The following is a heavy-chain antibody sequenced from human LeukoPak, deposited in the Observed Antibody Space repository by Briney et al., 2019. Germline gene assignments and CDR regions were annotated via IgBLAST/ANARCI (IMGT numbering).Heavy chain of an antibody. CDR2: IRSDASNK. V-gene: IGHV3-30*02. Sequence: GGSLRLSCAASGFTFTSYGMHWVRQAPGKGLEWVAFIRSDASNKYYADSVKGRFTISRDNAKNSLYLQMNSLRAEDTAVYYCARAVGATRVIDYYYYYMDVWGKGTTVTVSS. D-gene: IGHD1-26*01. CDR3: ARAVGATRVIDYYYYYMDV. J-gene: IGHJ6*03. CDR1: GFTFTSYG.